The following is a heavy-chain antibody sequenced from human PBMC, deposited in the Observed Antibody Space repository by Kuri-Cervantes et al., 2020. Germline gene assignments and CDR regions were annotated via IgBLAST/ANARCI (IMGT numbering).Heavy chain of an antibody. J-gene: IGHJ4*02. V-gene: IGHV3-48*01. CDR1: GFTSCSYS. D-gene: IGHD3-10*01. CDR2: ISSSSSTI. Sequence: AESLRLPCAPSGFTSCSYSMNWFRQAPGKGLEWVSYISSSSSTIYYADSVKGRFTISRDNAKNSLYLQMNSLRAEDTAVYYCAKDSLDVLLWFGELSFFDYWGQGTLVTVSS. CDR3: AKDSLDVLLWFGELSFFDY.